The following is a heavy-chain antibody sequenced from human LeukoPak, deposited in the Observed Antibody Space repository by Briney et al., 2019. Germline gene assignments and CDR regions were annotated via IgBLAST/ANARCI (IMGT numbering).Heavy chain of an antibody. Sequence: GGSLRLSCAASGFTFSSYSMNWVRQAPGKGLEWASSISSSSSYIYYADSVKGRFTISRDNAKNSLYLQMNSLRAEDTAVYYCVGGLTTVTTTGTRNDYWGQGTLVTVSS. CDR1: GFTFSSYS. J-gene: IGHJ4*02. CDR3: VGGLTTVTTTGTRNDY. V-gene: IGHV3-21*01. D-gene: IGHD4-17*01. CDR2: ISSSSSYI.